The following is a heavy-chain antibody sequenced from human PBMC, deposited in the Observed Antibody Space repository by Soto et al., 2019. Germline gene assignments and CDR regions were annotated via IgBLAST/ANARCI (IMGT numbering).Heavy chain of an antibody. D-gene: IGHD4-17*01. Sequence: GGPLRLSWVASGFTFSSYGMRWVRQAPGKGLEWVAVIWYDGINKYYPDSVKGRFTISRDTSKNTLYLQMDSLRAEDTAVYYCARDVDADFRTDFDYWGRGTLVTVSS. CDR2: IWYDGINK. J-gene: IGHJ4*02. V-gene: IGHV3-33*01. CDR3: ARDVDADFRTDFDY. CDR1: GFTFSSYG.